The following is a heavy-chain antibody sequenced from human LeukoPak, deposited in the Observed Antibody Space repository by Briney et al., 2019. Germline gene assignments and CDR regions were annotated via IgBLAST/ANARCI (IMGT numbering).Heavy chain of an antibody. CDR1: GGSISSYY. D-gene: IGHD2-15*01. CDR3: ASTVVVAATRSFDP. Sequence: SETLSLTCTVSGGSISSYYWSWIRQPPGKGLEWIGYIYYSGSTNYNPSLKSRVTISVDTSKNQFSLKLSSVTAADTDVYYCASTVVVAATRSFDPWGQGTLVTVSS. CDR2: IYYSGST. V-gene: IGHV4-59*01. J-gene: IGHJ5*02.